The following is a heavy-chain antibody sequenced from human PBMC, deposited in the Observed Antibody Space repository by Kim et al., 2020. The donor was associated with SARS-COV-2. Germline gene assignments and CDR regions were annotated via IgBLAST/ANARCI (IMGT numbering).Heavy chain of an antibody. CDR3: ARLKDTPGLTAAGGNAFDV. V-gene: IGHV5-51*01. D-gene: IGHD6-13*01. J-gene: IGHJ3*01. Sequence: GEPLKISCEGSGYSFTTHWIGWVRQMPGKGLEWMGIIHPSDSDSRLSPSFQGQVTISVDKSISTAYLHLSSLKASDTAMYYCARLKDTPGLTAAGGNAFDVWGRGTMVTVST. CDR2: IHPSDSDS. CDR1: GYSFTTHW.